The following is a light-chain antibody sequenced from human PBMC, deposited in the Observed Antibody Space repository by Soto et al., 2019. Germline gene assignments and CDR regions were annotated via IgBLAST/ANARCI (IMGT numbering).Light chain of an antibody. CDR2: EDN. Sequence: NFMLTQPHSVSESPGKTVTISCTRSGGSIANHYVQWYQQRPGSAPTTVIYEDNQRPSGVPDRFSGSIDSSSNSASLTLSGLKTEDEADYHCQSFDSTSVVFGGGTKLTVL. CDR1: GGSIANHY. V-gene: IGLV6-57*04. J-gene: IGLJ3*02. CDR3: QSFDSTSVV.